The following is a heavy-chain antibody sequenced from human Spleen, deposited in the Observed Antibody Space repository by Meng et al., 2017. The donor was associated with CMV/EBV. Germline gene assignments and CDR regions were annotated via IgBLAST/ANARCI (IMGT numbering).Heavy chain of an antibody. Sequence: GESLKISCAVSGFRFGSYWMTWVRQAPGKGLEWVATVDQDGRETSYVESVKGRFTISRDNAKGALYLQMINLRPEDTSVFYCARENWGNFDYWGQGTMVTVSS. CDR1: GFRFGSYW. D-gene: IGHD3-16*01. V-gene: IGHV3-7*01. J-gene: IGHJ4*02. CDR2: VDQDGRET. CDR3: ARENWGNFDY.